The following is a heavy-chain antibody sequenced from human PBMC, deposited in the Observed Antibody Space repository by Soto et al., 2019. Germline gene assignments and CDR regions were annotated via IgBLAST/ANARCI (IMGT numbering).Heavy chain of an antibody. V-gene: IGHV1-8*01. CDR3: ASLASYYYDSSGPDTDY. Sequence: ASVKVSCKASGYTFTSYDINWVRQATGQGLESMGWMNPNSGNTGYAQKFQGRVTMTRNTSISTAYLELSSLRSEDTAVYYCASLASYYYDSSGPDTDYWGQRTLVTVSS. J-gene: IGHJ4*02. CDR1: GYTFTSYD. CDR2: MNPNSGNT. D-gene: IGHD3-22*01.